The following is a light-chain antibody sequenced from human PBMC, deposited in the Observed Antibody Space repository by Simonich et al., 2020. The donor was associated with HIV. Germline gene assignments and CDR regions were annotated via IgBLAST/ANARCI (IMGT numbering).Light chain of an antibody. CDR2: EGS. Sequence: QSALTQPASVSGSPGQSITISCTGTSSDVGSYNLVSWYQQHAGKAPKVMIYEGSKRPSGVSNRFSGSKSGNTASLTISGLQAEDEADYYCCSYARGTTWLFGGGTKLTVL. CDR1: SSDVGSYNL. J-gene: IGLJ3*02. V-gene: IGLV2-23*01. CDR3: CSYARGTTWL.